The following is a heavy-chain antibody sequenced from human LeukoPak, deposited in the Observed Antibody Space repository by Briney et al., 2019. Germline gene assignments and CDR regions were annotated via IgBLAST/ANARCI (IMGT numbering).Heavy chain of an antibody. J-gene: IGHJ4*02. CDR2: IYYSGST. CDR3: ARLRITMVRGVDTYYFDY. D-gene: IGHD3-10*01. CDR1: GGSISSSSYY. V-gene: IGHV4-39*01. Sequence: SETLSLTCTVSGGSISSSSYYWGWIRQPPGKGLEWIGSIYYSGSTYYNPSLKSRVTISVDTSKNQFSLKLSSVTAADTAVYYCARLRITMVRGVDTYYFDYWGQGTLVTVSS.